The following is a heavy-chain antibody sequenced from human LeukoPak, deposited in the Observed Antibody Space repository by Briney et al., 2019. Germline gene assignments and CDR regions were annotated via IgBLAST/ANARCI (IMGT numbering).Heavy chain of an antibody. D-gene: IGHD5-24*01. CDR2: ISYDGSNK. Sequence: GGSLRLSCAASGFTFSSYAMHWVRQAPGKGLEWVAVISYDGSNKYYADSVKGRFTISRDNSKNTLYLQMNSLRAEDTAVYYCARDVEDVEMATWGQGTLVTVSS. CDR1: GFTFSSYA. J-gene: IGHJ5*02. V-gene: IGHV3-30-3*01. CDR3: ARDVEDVEMAT.